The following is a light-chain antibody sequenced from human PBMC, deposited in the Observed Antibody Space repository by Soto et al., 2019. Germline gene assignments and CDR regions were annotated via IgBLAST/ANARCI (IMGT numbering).Light chain of an antibody. CDR2: AAS. CDR3: QQYGSSGIT. J-gene: IGKJ4*01. CDR1: QSVCSNS. V-gene: IGKV3-20*01. Sequence: EIVLTQSPATLFLPPGESATLSCSGRQSVCSNSLAWHQPKPGQAPRLLMYAASSRAAAIPDRFSGSGSGTDFTLTISRLENEDLAVYYCQQYGSSGITFGRGTKVDI.